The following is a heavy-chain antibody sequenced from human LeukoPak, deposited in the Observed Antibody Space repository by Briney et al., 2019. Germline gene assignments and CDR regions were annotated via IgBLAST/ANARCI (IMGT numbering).Heavy chain of an antibody. V-gene: IGHV4-59*01. CDR1: GGSISSYY. CDR2: IYYSGST. D-gene: IGHD6-13*01. CDR3: ARGLAAAGMYYFDY. Sequence: SETLSLTCTVSGGSISSYYWSWIRQPPGKGLEWIGYIYYSGSTNYNPSLKSRVTISVDTSKNQFSLKLSSVTAADTAVYYCARGLAAAGMYYFDYWGQGTLVIVSS. J-gene: IGHJ4*02.